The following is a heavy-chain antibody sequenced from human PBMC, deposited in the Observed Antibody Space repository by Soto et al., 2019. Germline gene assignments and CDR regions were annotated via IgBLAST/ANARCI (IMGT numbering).Heavy chain of an antibody. J-gene: IGHJ6*02. Sequence: QVQLVQSGAEVKKPGASVKVSCKASGYTFTSYGISWVRQAPGQGLEWMGWISAYTGNTNYAQKLQGRVTMTTDTSTGPAYMERRSLRSDDTAVYYCARDRPYGGDYYYGMDVWGQGATVTVSS. D-gene: IGHD3-16*01. CDR1: GYTFTSYG. CDR3: ARDRPYGGDYYYGMDV. V-gene: IGHV1-18*01. CDR2: ISAYTGNT.